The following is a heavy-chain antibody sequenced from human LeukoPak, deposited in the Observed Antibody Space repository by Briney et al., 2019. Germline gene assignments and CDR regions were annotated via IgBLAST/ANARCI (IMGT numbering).Heavy chain of an antibody. V-gene: IGHV3-48*03. D-gene: IGHD6-19*01. J-gene: IGHJ4*02. Sequence: PGGPLRLSCAASGFTFSSYEMNWVRQAPGKGLEWVSYISSSGSTIYYADSVKGRFTISRDNAKNSLYLQINSLRAEDTAVYYCASLSGIAVAGTSYWGQGTLVTVSS. CDR1: GFTFSSYE. CDR3: ASLSGIAVAGTSY. CDR2: ISSSGSTI.